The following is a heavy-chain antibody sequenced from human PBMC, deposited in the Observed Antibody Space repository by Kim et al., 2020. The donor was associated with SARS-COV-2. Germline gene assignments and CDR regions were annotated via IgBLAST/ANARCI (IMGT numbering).Heavy chain of an antibody. Sequence: SETLSLTCAVYGGSFSGYYWSWIRQPPGKGLEWIGEINHSGSTNYNPSLKSRVTISVDTSKNQFSLKLSSVTAADTAVYYCARGPRYYGSGSYLSGNWFDPWGQGTLVTVSS. CDR2: INHSGST. D-gene: IGHD3-10*01. J-gene: IGHJ5*02. CDR1: GGSFSGYY. V-gene: IGHV4-34*01. CDR3: ARGPRYYGSGSYLSGNWFDP.